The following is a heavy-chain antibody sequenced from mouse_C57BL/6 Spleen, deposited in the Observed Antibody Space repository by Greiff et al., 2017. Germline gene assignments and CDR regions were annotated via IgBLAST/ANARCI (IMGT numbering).Heavy chain of an antibody. CDR2: IYPRSGNT. CDR3: ARIGSSSDYFDY. J-gene: IGHJ2*01. Sequence: QVQLQQSGAELARPGASVKLSCKASGYTFTSYGISWVKQRTGQGLEWIGEIYPRSGNTYYNEKFKGKATLTADKSSSTAYMELRSLTSEDSAVYFCARIGSSSDYFDYWGQGTTLTVSS. D-gene: IGHD1-1*01. CDR1: GYTFTSYG. V-gene: IGHV1-81*01.